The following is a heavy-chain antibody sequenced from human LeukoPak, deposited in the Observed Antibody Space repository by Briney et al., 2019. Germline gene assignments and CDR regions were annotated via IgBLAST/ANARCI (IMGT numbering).Heavy chain of an antibody. V-gene: IGHV3-23*01. CDR1: GFTFSSDA. D-gene: IGHD2-2*01. CDR2: ISGSGGST. J-gene: IGHJ6*02. Sequence: GSLRLSCAASGFTFSSDAMSWVRQVPGKGLEWVSGISGSGGSTYYADSVKGRFTISRVNSKNTLYLQMNSLGAEDTAVYYCAKAQSVPAAMRGYYYYYGMDVWGQGTTVTVSS. CDR3: AKAQSVPAAMRGYYYYYGMDV.